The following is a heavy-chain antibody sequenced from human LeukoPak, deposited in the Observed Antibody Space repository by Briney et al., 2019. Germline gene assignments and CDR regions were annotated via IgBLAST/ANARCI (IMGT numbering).Heavy chain of an antibody. D-gene: IGHD2-2*01. CDR1: GFTFNSYG. V-gene: IGHV3-30*19. CDR2: IWYDGSNE. Sequence: PGRSLRLSCAASGFTFNSYGMHWVRQAPGKGLEWGAVIWYDGSNEYYADSVRGRFTISRDNSKNTLYLQMNSLRAEDTAVYYCAREVVVVPAAMGVGAFDIWGQGTVVTVSS. CDR3: AREVVVVPAAMGVGAFDI. J-gene: IGHJ3*02.